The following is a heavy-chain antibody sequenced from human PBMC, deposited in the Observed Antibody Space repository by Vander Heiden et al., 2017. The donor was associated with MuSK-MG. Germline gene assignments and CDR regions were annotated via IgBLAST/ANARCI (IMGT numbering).Heavy chain of an antibody. CDR1: GYPFTSYY. J-gene: IGHJ6*02. CDR2: INPSGGST. D-gene: IGHD2-2*01. V-gene: IGHV1-46*01. CDR3: ARALCSSTSCYVGYYYGMDV. Sequence: QVQLVQSGAEVKKPGASVKVSCKASGYPFTSYYMHWVRQAPGQGLEWMGIINPSGGSTSYAQKFQGRVTMTRDTSTSTVYMELSSLRSEDTAVYYCARALCSSTSCYVGYYYGMDVWGQGTTVTVSS.